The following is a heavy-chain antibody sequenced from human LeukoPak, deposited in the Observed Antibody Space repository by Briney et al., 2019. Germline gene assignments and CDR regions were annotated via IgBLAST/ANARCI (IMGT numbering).Heavy chain of an antibody. Sequence: ASVKVSCKASGYTFTGYYMHWVRQAPGQGLECMGRINPNSGGTNYAQKFQGRVTMTRDTSISTAYMELSRLRSDDTAVYYCAREGSGWYGAGVYYYMDVWGKGTTVTVSS. J-gene: IGHJ6*03. CDR3: AREGSGWYGAGVYYYMDV. CDR2: INPNSGGT. V-gene: IGHV1-2*06. CDR1: GYTFTGYY. D-gene: IGHD6-19*01.